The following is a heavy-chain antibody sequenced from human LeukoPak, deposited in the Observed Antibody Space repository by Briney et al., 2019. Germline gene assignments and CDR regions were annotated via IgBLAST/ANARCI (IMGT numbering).Heavy chain of an antibody. D-gene: IGHD4-17*01. CDR1: GFTFSAFA. J-gene: IGHJ3*02. CDR3: ARDPNGDYIGAFDM. CDR2: IRAIGGAFYA. V-gene: IGHV3-23*01. Sequence: GGPLRLSCTASGFTFSAFAMMWVRQAPGKGPEWFSAIRAIGGAFYAEYAESVTARFTISRDDSKDTLCLQMNSLRAEDTAVYYCARDPNGDYIGAFDMWGPGTLVTVSS.